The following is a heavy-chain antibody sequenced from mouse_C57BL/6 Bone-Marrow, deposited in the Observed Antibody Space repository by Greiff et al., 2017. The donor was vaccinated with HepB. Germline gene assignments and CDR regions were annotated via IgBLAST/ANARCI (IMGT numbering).Heavy chain of an antibody. CDR1: GYSITSGYY. Sequence: EESGPGLVKPSQSLSLTCSVTGYSITSGYYWNWIRQFPGNKLEWMGYISYDGSNNYNPSLKNRISITRDTSKNQFFLKLNSVTTEDTATYYCARARGPYYFDYWGQGTTLTVSS. CDR2: ISYDGSN. V-gene: IGHV3-6*01. J-gene: IGHJ2*01. CDR3: ARARGPYYFDY.